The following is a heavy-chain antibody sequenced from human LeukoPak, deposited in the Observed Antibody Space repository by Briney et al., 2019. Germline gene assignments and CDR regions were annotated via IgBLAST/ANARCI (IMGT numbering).Heavy chain of an antibody. CDR2: IYYSGST. Sequence: PSQTLSPTCTVSGGSISSGGYYWSWIRQHPGKGLEWIGYIYYSGSTYYNPSLKSRVTISVDTSKNQFSLKLSSVTAADAAVYYCARGTTVTTFDYWGQGTLVTVSS. CDR1: GGSISSGGYY. D-gene: IGHD4-17*01. CDR3: ARGTTVTTFDY. J-gene: IGHJ4*02. V-gene: IGHV4-31*03.